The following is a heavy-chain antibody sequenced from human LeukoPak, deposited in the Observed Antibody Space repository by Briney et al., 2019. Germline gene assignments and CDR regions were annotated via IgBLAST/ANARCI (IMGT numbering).Heavy chain of an antibody. CDR2: INHSGST. Sequence: SETLSLTCTVSGGSVSSYYWSWIRQPPGKGLEWIGEINHSGSTNYNPSLKSRVTISVDTSKNQFSLKLSSVTAADTAVYYCARGLVDESGETRAHFDYWGQGTLVTVSS. D-gene: IGHD4-17*01. J-gene: IGHJ4*02. V-gene: IGHV4-34*01. CDR1: GGSVSSYY. CDR3: ARGLVDESGETRAHFDY.